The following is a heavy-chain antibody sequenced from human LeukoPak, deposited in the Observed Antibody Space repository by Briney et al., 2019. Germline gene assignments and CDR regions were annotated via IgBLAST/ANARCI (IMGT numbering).Heavy chain of an antibody. J-gene: IGHJ4*02. CDR3: ARDSGYGLAFDY. CDR2: ISSSSSYI. V-gene: IGHV3-21*01. CDR1: GFTFSSYS. D-gene: IGHD5-12*01. Sequence: PGGSLRLSCAASGFTFSSYSMNWVCQAPGKGLEWVSSISSSSSYIYYADSVKGRFTISRDNAKNSLYLQMNSLRAEDTAVYYCARDSGYGLAFDYWGQGTLVTVSS.